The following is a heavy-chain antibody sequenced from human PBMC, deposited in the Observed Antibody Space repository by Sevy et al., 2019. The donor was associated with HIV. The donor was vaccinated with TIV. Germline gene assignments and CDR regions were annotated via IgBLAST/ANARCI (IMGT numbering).Heavy chain of an antibody. CDR2: ISSSASTI. CDR3: ARERLGGFHTSLDY. Sequence: GGSLRLSCAASGFTFSSYEMNWVRQAPGKGLEWVSYISSSASTIFYANSVKGRFTISRDNPKNSLYLQMNTLRAEDTAVYYCARERLGGFHTSLDYWGQGTLVTVSS. V-gene: IGHV3-48*03. D-gene: IGHD2-15*01. J-gene: IGHJ4*02. CDR1: GFTFSSYE.